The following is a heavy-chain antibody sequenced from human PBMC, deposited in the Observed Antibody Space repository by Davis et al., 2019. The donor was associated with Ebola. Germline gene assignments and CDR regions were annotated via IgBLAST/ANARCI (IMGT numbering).Heavy chain of an antibody. Sequence: GESLKISCAASGFTFSSYGMHWVRQAPGKGLEWVAVIWYDGSNKYYADSVKGRFTISRDNSKNTLYLQMNSLRAEDTAVYYCAKDPQEYSGYEWGSMDVWGKGTTVTVSS. V-gene: IGHV3-30*02. CDR2: IWYDGSNK. CDR3: AKDPQEYSGYEWGSMDV. J-gene: IGHJ6*04. D-gene: IGHD5-12*01. CDR1: GFTFSSYG.